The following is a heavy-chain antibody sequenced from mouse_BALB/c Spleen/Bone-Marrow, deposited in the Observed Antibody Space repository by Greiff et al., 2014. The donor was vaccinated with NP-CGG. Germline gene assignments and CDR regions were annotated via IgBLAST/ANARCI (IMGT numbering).Heavy chain of an antibody. V-gene: IGHV1S81*02. CDR2: INPSNGGT. Sequence: QVQLQQSGAELVKPGASVKLSCKASGYTFTSYYMYWVKQRPGQGLEWIGEINPSNGGTNFNEEFKSKATLTVDKSSSTAYMQLSSLTSEDSAVYYCTRYGNYYFDYWGQGTTLTVSS. CDR3: TRYGNYYFDY. D-gene: IGHD2-1*01. J-gene: IGHJ2*01. CDR1: GYTFTSYY.